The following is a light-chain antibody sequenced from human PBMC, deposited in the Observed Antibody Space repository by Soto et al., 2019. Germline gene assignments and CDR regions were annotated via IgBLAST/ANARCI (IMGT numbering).Light chain of an antibody. Sequence: QSALTQPPSASGSPGQSVTISCTGTSSDVVGYNYVSWYQQHPGKAPKLMIYEVSKRPSGVPDRFSGSKSGNTASLTVSGLQAEDEADYYCSSYAGSTPRVVFGGGTKVTVL. V-gene: IGLV2-8*01. CDR1: SSDVVGYNY. CDR3: SSYAGSTPRVV. J-gene: IGLJ2*01. CDR2: EVS.